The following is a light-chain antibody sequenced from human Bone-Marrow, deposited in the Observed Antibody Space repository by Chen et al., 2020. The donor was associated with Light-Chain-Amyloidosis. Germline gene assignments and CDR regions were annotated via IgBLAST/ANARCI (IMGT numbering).Light chain of an antibody. CDR1: QTISSKY. CDR2: GSS. J-gene: IGKJ4*01. V-gene: IGKV3-20*01. CDR3: QQYGTSPLT. Sequence: EIVLTQSPRTMSLSPGEGANLSCRASQTISSKYLTWYQQKFGQAPRLLIYGSSSRATGIPDRFTGSGSGTDFTLTINRLEPEDFAMYYCQQYGTSPLTFGGGTKVEIK.